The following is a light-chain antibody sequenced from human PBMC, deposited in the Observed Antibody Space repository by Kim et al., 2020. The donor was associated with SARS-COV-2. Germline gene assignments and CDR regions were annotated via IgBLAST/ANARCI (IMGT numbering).Light chain of an antibody. J-gene: IGKJ5*01. V-gene: IGKV3-20*01. CDR3: QQYGSTRPIT. CDR2: GAA. CDR1: QRVSVSY. Sequence: PVESATLTGRANQRVSVSYVAWYQQKPGQAPRLLIYGAASRATGNPDRFSGSGSGTDFTLTMSRLEPEEFAVYYCQQYGSTRPITFGQGTRLEIK.